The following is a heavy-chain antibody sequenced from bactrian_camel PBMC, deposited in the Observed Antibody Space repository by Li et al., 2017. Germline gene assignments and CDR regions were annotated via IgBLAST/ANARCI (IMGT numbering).Heavy chain of an antibody. CDR2: IYTDGGVT. Sequence: HVQLVESGGGLVQPGGSLRLSCVATGSTYRNACMAWFRQAPGKGLKWVASIYTDGGVTYYAHSVKGRFTISEDVAENTLSLQMDDLKPEDTATYYCAADQRAACPYYEVTYNYEGQGTQVTVS. D-gene: IGHD2*01. V-gene: IGHV3S6*01. J-gene: IGHJ4*01. CDR1: GSTYRNAC.